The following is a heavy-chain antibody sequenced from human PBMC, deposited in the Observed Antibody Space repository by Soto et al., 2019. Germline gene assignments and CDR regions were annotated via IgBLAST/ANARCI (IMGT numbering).Heavy chain of an antibody. J-gene: IGHJ4*02. CDR3: ASLYSSGLFSFDY. D-gene: IGHD6-19*01. V-gene: IGHV4-59*08. CDR2: IYYSGST. CDR1: GPPISSYY. Sequence: SETLSLACSVSGPPISSYYWSWIRQPPGLALEWIGYIYYSGSTNYNPSLKSRVTISVAASKRPFSLELNSVTAAATAVYYGASLYSSGLFSFDYGGQGTLVTVPS.